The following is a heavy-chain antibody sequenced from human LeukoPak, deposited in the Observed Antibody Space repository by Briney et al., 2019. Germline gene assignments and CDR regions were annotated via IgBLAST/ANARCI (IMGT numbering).Heavy chain of an antibody. D-gene: IGHD3-10*01. CDR3: AKARGSSPRGFDY. CDR1: GFTFSSYA. V-gene: IGHV3-23*01. J-gene: IGHJ4*02. Sequence: GGSLRLSCAASGFTFSSYAMSWVRRAPGKGLEWVSAISGSGGSTYYADSVKGRFTISRDNSKNTLYLQMNSLRAEDTAVYYCAKARGSSPRGFDYWGQGTLVTVSS. CDR2: ISGSGGST.